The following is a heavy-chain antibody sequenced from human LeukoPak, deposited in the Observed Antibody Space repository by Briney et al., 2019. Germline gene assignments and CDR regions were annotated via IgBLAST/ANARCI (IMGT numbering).Heavy chain of an antibody. CDR3: ASRDGYNSEYYFDY. Sequence: GGSLRLSCAASGFTFSNYVMSWVRQAPGKGLEWVSAISGSGGSTYYADSVKGRFTISRDNSKNTLYLQMNSLRAEDTAVYYCASRDGYNSEYYFDYWGQGTLVTVSS. D-gene: IGHD5-24*01. CDR2: ISGSGGST. V-gene: IGHV3-23*01. CDR1: GFTFSNYV. J-gene: IGHJ4*02.